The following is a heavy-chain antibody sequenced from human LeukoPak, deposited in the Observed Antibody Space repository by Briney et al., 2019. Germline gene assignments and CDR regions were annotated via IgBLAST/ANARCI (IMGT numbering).Heavy chain of an antibody. CDR2: ISSSGSTI. D-gene: IGHD3-10*01. J-gene: IGHJ4*02. Sequence: PGGSLRLSCAASGFTFSSYAMNWVRQAPGKGLEWVSYISSSGSTIYYADSVKGRFTISRDNAKNSLYLQMNSLRAEDTAVYYCARDSVPASYGSGWGQGTLVTVSS. CDR3: ARDSVPASYGSG. V-gene: IGHV3-48*03. CDR1: GFTFSSYA.